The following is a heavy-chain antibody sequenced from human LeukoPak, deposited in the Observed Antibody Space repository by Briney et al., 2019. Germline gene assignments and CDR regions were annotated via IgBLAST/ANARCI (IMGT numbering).Heavy chain of an antibody. D-gene: IGHD4-11*01. CDR2: IYYSGRT. CDR1: GGSISSSSYY. CDR3: AREAVYKMTTVTARPGDYYYYYYMDV. J-gene: IGHJ6*03. Sequence: SETLSLTCTVSGGSISSSSYYWGWIRQPPGKGLEWIGSIYYSGRTYYNPSLKSRVTISVDTSKNQFSLKLGSVTAADTAVYYCAREAVYKMTTVTARPGDYYYYYYMDVWGKGTTVTVSS. V-gene: IGHV4-39*07.